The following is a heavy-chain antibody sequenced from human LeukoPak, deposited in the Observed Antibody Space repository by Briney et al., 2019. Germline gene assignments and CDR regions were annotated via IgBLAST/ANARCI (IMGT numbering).Heavy chain of an antibody. CDR2: IYHTGTT. CDR1: GGSVSGTFY. CDR3: ARRWVYDKRAFDA. D-gene: IGHD3-16*01. Sequence: SETLSLTRTVSGGSVSGTFYWSWIRQPPGQGLEWITYIYHTGTTDSNPSLKSRVTVSLDTSKNQFSLKLSSVTAADTAVYYCARRWVYDKRAFDAWGQGTMVTVSA. V-gene: IGHV4-61*01. J-gene: IGHJ3*01.